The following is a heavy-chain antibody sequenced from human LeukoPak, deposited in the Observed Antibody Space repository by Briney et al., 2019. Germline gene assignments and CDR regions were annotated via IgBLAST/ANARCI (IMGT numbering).Heavy chain of an antibody. CDR3: AKARWEPNFDY. CDR2: INENGDIA. J-gene: IGHJ4*02. D-gene: IGHD1-26*01. CDR1: GFTFDDYA. Sequence: GGSLRLSCAASGFTFDDYAMHWVRQGPGKSLEWVSLINENGDIAYYGDSVRGRFTVSRDNAKSSLYLQMNSLTTEDTALYYCAKARWEPNFDYWGQGTLVTASS. V-gene: IGHV3-43*02.